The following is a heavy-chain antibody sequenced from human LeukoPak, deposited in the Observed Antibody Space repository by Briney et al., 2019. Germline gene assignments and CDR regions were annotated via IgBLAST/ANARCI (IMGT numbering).Heavy chain of an antibody. V-gene: IGHV4-38-2*02. CDR2: IYTSGST. D-gene: IGHD3-22*01. CDR1: GYSISSGYY. J-gene: IGHJ4*02. CDR3: ARGRFITMIVVVIDY. Sequence: SETLSLTCTVSGYSISSGYYWGWIRPPPGKGLEWIGRIYTSGSTNYNPSLKSRVTMSVDTSKNQFSLKLSSVTAADTAVYYCARGRFITMIVVVIDYWGQGTLVTVSS.